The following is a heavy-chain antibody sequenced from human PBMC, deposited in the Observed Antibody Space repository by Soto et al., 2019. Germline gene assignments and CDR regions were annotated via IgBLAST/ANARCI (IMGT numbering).Heavy chain of an antibody. CDR3: ARADPDASVGY. CDR1: GGSMSSYY. CDR2: ISYSGST. D-gene: IGHD2-15*01. Sequence: KPSETLSLTCTVSGGSMSSYYWTWLRQSPGRGLEWIGYISYSGSTYYNPSLKSRVTISADTSKNQFSLRMNSMIAADTAVYYCARADPDASVGYWGQGTLVTV. J-gene: IGHJ4*02. V-gene: IGHV4-59*01.